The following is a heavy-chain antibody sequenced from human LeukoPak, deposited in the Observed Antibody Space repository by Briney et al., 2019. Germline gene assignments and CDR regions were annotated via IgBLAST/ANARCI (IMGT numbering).Heavy chain of an antibody. V-gene: IGHV1-2*04. CDR3: ARAHQPYYYDSSGYLDWFDP. Sequence: GASVKVSFKASGYTFTGYYMHWVRQAPGQGLEWMGWVNPNSGGTNYAQKFQGWVTMTRDTSISTAYMELSRLRSDDTAVYYCARAHQPYYYDSSGYLDWFDPWGQGTLVTVSS. CDR2: VNPNSGGT. D-gene: IGHD3-22*01. CDR1: GYTFTGYY. J-gene: IGHJ5*02.